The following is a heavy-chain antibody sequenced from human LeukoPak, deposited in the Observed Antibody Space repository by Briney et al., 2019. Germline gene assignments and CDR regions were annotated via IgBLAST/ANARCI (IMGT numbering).Heavy chain of an antibody. CDR2: ISGSGGGT. V-gene: IGHV3-23*01. CDR3: AKDARETTVLRYFDWLSIPYYFDY. J-gene: IGHJ4*02. Sequence: GGSLRLSCAASGFTFSSYAMSWVRQAPGKGLEWVSAISGSGGGTYYADSVKGRFTISRDNSKNTLYLQMNSLRAEDTAVYYCAKDARETTVLRYFDWLSIPYYFDYWGQGTLVTVSS. D-gene: IGHD3-9*01. CDR1: GFTFSSYA.